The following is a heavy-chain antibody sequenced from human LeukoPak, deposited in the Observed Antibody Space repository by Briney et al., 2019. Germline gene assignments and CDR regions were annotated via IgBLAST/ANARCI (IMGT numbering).Heavy chain of an antibody. Sequence: SETLSLTCAVSGGSISSGGYSWSWIRQPPGKGLEWIGYIYHSGSTYYNPSLKSRVTISADRSKNQFSLKLSSVTAADTAVYYCARDRDGSFDYWGQGTLVTVSS. CDR1: GGSISSGGYS. V-gene: IGHV4-30-2*01. D-gene: IGHD5-24*01. J-gene: IGHJ4*02. CDR2: IYHSGST. CDR3: ARDRDGSFDY.